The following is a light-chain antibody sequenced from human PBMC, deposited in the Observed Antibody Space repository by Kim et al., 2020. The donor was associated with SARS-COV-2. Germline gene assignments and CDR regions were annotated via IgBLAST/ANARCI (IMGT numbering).Light chain of an antibody. J-gene: IGLJ1*01. Sequence: TTISDPRTSSDVGVYNYDSWYHQSPSKAPKLMIYNVSNRPSGVSNRFSGSKSGNTASLTISGLQAEDEADYYCSSYTSSSTPYVFGTGTKVTVL. CDR3: SSYTSSSTPYV. CDR2: NVS. CDR1: SSDVGVYNY. V-gene: IGLV2-14*03.